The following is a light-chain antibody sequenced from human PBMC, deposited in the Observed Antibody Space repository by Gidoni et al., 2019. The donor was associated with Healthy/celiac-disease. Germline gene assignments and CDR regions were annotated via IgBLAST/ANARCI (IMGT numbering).Light chain of an antibody. CDR1: QDISNY. CDR2: DAS. Sequence: DIQMTQSPSSLSASVGDRVTITYQASQDISNYLNWYQQKPGKAPKLLIYDASNLETGVPSRFSGSGSGTDFTFTISSLQPEDIATYYCQQYDNLQWTFGQGTKVEIK. CDR3: QQYDNLQWT. V-gene: IGKV1-33*01. J-gene: IGKJ1*01.